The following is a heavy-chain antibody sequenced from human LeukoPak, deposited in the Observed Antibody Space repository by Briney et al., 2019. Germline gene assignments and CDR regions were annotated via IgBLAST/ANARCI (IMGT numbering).Heavy chain of an antibody. V-gene: IGHV4-4*02. CDR1: GGSISSSNW. D-gene: IGHD5-18*01. J-gene: IGHJ4*02. Sequence: SGTLSLTCAVSGGSISSSNWWSWVRQPPGKGLEWIGEIYHSGSTNYNPSLKSRVTISVDKSKNQFSLKLSSVTAADTAVYYCARIRGYSYGYWVDNWGQGTLVTVSS. CDR3: ARIRGYSYGYWVDN. CDR2: IYHSGST.